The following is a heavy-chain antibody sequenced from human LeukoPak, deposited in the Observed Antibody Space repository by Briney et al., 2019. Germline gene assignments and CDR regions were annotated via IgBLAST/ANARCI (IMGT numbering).Heavy chain of an antibody. CDR2: INHGGST. CDR1: GGSLSNYH. D-gene: IGHD3-10*01. CDR3: ARGPASGSDFAWFDP. Sequence: SETLSLTCAVYGGSLSNYHWCWIRQPPGKGLEWIGEINHGGSTKFNTSLKSRATSLVAMAKSQFPLVLRSGTAAHPAAYYCARGPASGSDFAWFDPWGQGTLVTVSS. J-gene: IGHJ5*02. V-gene: IGHV4-34*01.